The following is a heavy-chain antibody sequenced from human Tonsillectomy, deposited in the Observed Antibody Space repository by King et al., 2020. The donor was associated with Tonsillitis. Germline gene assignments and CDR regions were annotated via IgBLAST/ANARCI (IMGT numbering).Heavy chain of an antibody. CDR3: ARQPVLWFGYLSDHWYFDL. J-gene: IGHJ2*01. D-gene: IGHD3-10*01. CDR2: INSNTGNP. Sequence: VQLVESESELKKPGASVKVSCKASGYTFTSYAINWVRQAPGQGLEWMGWINSNTGNPTYAQGFTGRFVFSLDTSVSTAYLQIISLKAEDTAVYYCARQPVLWFGYLSDHWYFDLWGRGTLVTVSS. V-gene: IGHV7-4-1*02. CDR1: GYTFTSYA.